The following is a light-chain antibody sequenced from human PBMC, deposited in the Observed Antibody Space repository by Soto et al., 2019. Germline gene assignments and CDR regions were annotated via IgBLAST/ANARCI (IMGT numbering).Light chain of an antibody. CDR1: QGISNY. CDR2: VAS. CDR3: QNYNSAPIT. Sequence: DIQMTQSPSSLSASVGDRVTITCRASQGISNYLAWYQQKPGQVPKLLIYVASTLQSGVPSRFSGRGSGTDFSLSISSLQPEDVATYYCQNYNSAPITFGQGTRL. J-gene: IGKJ5*01. V-gene: IGKV1-27*01.